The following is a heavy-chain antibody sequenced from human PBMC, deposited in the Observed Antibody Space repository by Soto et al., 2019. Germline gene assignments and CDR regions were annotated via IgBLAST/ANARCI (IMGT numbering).Heavy chain of an antibody. CDR3: ARDPYCGGDCYYFDF. CDR1: GGTFSTEYA. J-gene: IGHJ4*02. V-gene: IGHV1-69*05. Sequence: SMKVSCNACGGTFSTEYAIRWVRQAAGEGLEWMGGITPSFGTRDYAQKFRGRVTMTRDTSTSTVYMELSSLRSEDTAVYYCARDPYCGGDCYYFDFWGQGTMVTVSS. CDR2: ITPSFGTR. D-gene: IGHD2-21*02.